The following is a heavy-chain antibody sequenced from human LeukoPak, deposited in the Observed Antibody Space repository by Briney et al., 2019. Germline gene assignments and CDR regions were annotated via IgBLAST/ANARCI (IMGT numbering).Heavy chain of an antibody. V-gene: IGHV3-23*01. J-gene: IGHJ4*02. CDR1: GFTFSSYA. CDR3: AKIVNWNYIDY. Sequence: GGSLRLSCAASGFTFSSYAMSWVRQAPGKGLEWVSAISGSGGNTYYADSVKGRFTISRGNSKNTLYLQMDSLRAEDTAVYYCAKIVNWNYIDYWGQGTLVTVSS. D-gene: IGHD1-1*01. CDR2: ISGSGGNT.